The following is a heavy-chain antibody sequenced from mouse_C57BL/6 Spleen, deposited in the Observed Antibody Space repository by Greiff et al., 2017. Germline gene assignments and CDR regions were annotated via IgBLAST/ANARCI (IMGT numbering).Heavy chain of an antibody. V-gene: IGHV5S21*01. J-gene: IGHJ1*03. D-gene: IGHD4-1*01. CDR3: TRGTGSSLWYFDV. CDR2: ISSGGDYI. CDR1: GFTFSSYA. Sequence: EVKLVESGEGLVKPGGSLKLSCAASGFTFSSYAMSWVRQTPEKRLEWVAYISSGGDYICYADTVKGRVTISRDNARNTLYLQMSSLNSEDTAMYYCTRGTGSSLWYFDVWGTGTTVTVSS.